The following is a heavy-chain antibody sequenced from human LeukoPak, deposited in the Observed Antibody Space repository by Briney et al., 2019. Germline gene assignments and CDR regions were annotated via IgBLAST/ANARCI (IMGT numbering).Heavy chain of an antibody. J-gene: IGHJ4*02. CDR3: ARSGGIYYVLDY. CDR1: GFSLSDYA. V-gene: IGHV3-33*01. Sequence: QPGGSLRLSCAASGFSLSDYAMHWVRQAPGKGLEWVALIWDDGIDKYYADSVEGRFTISRDNSKNTLFLQMSSLRVEDTAVYYCARSGGIYYVLDYWGLGTLVTVSS. CDR2: IWDDGIDK. D-gene: IGHD1-26*01.